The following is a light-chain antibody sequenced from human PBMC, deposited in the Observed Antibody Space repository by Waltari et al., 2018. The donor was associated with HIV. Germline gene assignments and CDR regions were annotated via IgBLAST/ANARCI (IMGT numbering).Light chain of an antibody. J-gene: IGKJ1*01. CDR3: QQFNNRTPWT. V-gene: IGKV3-15*01. Sequence: EIVMTQSPATLSVSPGERATLSCRASQSIGRDLAWYQQKPGQAPSLLFYGASARATGVPARFSGSGSGTEFTLIISSLQSEDFAVYYCQQFNNRTPWTFGRGTRVEI. CDR1: QSIGRD. CDR2: GAS.